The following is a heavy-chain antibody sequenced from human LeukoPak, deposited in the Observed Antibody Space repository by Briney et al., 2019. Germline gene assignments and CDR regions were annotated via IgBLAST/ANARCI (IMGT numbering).Heavy chain of an antibody. CDR1: GFTFSSYW. J-gene: IGHJ4*02. CDR3: ARDKPRGSYYGSIFDS. V-gene: IGHV3-7*01. CDR2: IRDDGGEI. D-gene: IGHD1-26*01. Sequence: GGSLRLSCAAAGFTFSSYWMSWVRPAPGKGLEWVANIRDDGGEIYYVDSVKGRFTISRDNAKSSLFLQMNSLRAEDAAVYYCARDKPRGSYYGSIFDSWGQGTLVTVSS.